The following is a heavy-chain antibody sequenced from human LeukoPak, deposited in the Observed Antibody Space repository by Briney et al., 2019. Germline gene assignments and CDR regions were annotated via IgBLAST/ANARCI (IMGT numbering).Heavy chain of an antibody. CDR1: GFTFSSYG. J-gene: IGHJ4*02. Sequence: GGSLRLSCAASGFTFSSYGMHWVRQAPGKGLEWVAVISYDGSNKYYADSVKGRFTISRDNSKNTLYLQMNSLRAEDTAVYYCAKAESVDPYYDFWSGYYKGPSALDYWGQGTLVTVSS. CDR2: ISYDGSNK. V-gene: IGHV3-30*18. CDR3: AKAESVDPYYDFWSGYYKGPSALDY. D-gene: IGHD3-3*01.